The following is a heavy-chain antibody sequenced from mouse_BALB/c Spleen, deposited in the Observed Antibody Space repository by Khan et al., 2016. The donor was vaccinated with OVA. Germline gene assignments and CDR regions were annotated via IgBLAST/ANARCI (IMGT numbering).Heavy chain of an antibody. D-gene: IGHD3-2*01. CDR2: IDPENGNT. V-gene: IGHV14-1*02. CDR1: GFNIKDYY. CDR3: ARETARALHAMDY. J-gene: IGHJ4*01. Sequence: VQLQQSGAELVRPGALVKLSCKVSGFNIKDYYMHWVKQRPEQGLEWIGWIDPENGNTIYDSKFQGKASITADTSSNTAYLQLISLTSEDTAVYNCARETARALHAMDYWGQGTSVTVSS.